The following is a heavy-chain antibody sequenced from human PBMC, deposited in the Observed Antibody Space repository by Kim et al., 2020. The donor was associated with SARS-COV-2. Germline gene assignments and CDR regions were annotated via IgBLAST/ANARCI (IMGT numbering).Heavy chain of an antibody. J-gene: IGHJ3*02. Sequence: GGSLRLSCAASGFTFSSYAMSWVRQAPGKGLEWVSVISGSGVGPTSPDSVKGRFTISRDNSKNTLYLQMNSLRAEDTAVYYCAKDRWVVAAPDAFDIWGQGTMVTVSS. D-gene: IGHD2-15*01. V-gene: IGHV3-23*01. CDR2: ISGSGVGP. CDR3: AKDRWVVAAPDAFDI. CDR1: GFTFSSYA.